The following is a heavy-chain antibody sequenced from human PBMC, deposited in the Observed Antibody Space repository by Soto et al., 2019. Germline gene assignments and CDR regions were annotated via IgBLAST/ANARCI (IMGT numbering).Heavy chain of an antibody. CDR1: GGSISSSNW. Sequence: SETLSLTCAVSGGSISSSNWWSWVRQPPGKGLEWIGEIYHSGSTNYNPSLKSRVTISVDKSRNQFSLKLSSVTAADTAVYYCARVWTTVTNWFDPWGQGTLVTVSS. V-gene: IGHV4-4*02. CDR3: ARVWTTVTNWFDP. D-gene: IGHD4-17*01. CDR2: IYHSGST. J-gene: IGHJ5*02.